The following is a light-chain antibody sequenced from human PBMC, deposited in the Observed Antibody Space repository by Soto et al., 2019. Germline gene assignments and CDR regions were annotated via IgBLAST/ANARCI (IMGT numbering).Light chain of an antibody. CDR3: LQDYNYPRT. CDR2: GAT. CDR1: QDIRTE. Sequence: ALQMTQSPSSLSASVGDRVTITCRASQDIRTELGWYQQKPGKAPKLLIYGATTLQSGVPSRFSGSGSGTDFTLTISGLQPEDFETYCCLQDYNYPRTFGQGTKVEVK. V-gene: IGKV1-6*01. J-gene: IGKJ1*01.